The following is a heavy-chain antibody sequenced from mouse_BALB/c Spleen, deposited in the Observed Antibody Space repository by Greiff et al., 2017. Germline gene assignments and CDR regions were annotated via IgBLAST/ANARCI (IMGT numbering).Heavy chain of an antibody. CDR1: GYTFTDYA. CDR2: ISTYSGNT. D-gene: IGHD2-4*01. V-gene: IGHV1-67*01. Sequence: QVHVKQSGPELVRPGVSVKISCKGSGYTFTDYAMHWVKQSHAKSLEWIGVISTYSGNTNYNQKFKGKATMTVDKSSSTAYMELARLTSEDSAIYYCARQIYYDYEGVFDYWGQGTTLTVSS. CDR3: ARQIYYDYEGVFDY. J-gene: IGHJ2*01.